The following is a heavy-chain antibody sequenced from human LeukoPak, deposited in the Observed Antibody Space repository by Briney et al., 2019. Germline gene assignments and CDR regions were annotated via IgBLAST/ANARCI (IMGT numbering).Heavy chain of an antibody. Sequence: SVKVSCKASGYTFTTYFIHWVRQAPGQRLEWMGWINAGDGDTRFSQKFQGRVTITRDTSASTTYMELSSLRSEDTSIYYCARSYSGSYHDYWGQGTLVTVTS. CDR3: ARSYSGSYHDY. CDR1: GYTFTTYF. J-gene: IGHJ4*02. CDR2: INAGDGDT. V-gene: IGHV1-3*01. D-gene: IGHD1-26*01.